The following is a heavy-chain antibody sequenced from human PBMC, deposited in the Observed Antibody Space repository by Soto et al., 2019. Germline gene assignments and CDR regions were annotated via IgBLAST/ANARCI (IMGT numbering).Heavy chain of an antibody. J-gene: IGHJ6*02. V-gene: IGHV1-8*01. CDR3: EREGYCSGGSCYQPDV. CDR1: GYTFTSCD. CDR2: ISPNSGNT. D-gene: IGHD2-15*01. Sequence: ASVKVSCKASGYTFTSCDINCVRQATGQGLEWMGWISPNSGNTGNAQRFQGRVTMTTDTSISTDYMELRTMRSDDTEVYYCEREGYCSGGSCYQPDVWGQGTTVTVSS.